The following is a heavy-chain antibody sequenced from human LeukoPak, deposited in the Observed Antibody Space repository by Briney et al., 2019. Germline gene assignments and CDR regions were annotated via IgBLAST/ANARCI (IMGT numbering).Heavy chain of an antibody. J-gene: IGHJ4*02. CDR2: IHSGGST. D-gene: IGHD3-16*01. CDR1: GFTVSSNY. Sequence: GGSLRLSCAASGFTVSSNYMTWVRQAPGKVLEWVSLIHSGGSTNYADSVKGRFTISRDNSKNTLYLQMNSLRAEDTAVYYCAIEEGLIDYWGQGTLVTVSS. V-gene: IGHV3-66*01. CDR3: AIEEGLIDY.